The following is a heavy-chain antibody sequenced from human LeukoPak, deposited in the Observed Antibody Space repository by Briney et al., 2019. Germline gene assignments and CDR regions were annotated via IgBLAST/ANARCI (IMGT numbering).Heavy chain of an antibody. D-gene: IGHD3-10*01. CDR2: IYHSGST. J-gene: IGHJ5*02. CDR3: ARVAITMVRGVSRGNWFDP. V-gene: IGHV4-38-2*01. CDR1: GYSISSGYY. Sequence: PSETLSLTCAVSGYSISSGYYWGWIRQPPGKGLEWIGRIYHSGSTYYNPSLKSRVTISVDTSKNQFSLKLSSVTAADTAVYYCARVAITMVRGVSRGNWFDPWGQGTLVTVSS.